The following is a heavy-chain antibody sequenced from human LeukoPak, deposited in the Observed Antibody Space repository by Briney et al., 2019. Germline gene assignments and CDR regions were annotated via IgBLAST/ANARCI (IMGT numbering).Heavy chain of an antibody. J-gene: IGHJ4*02. CDR1: GGSISSGSYY. V-gene: IGHV4-61*02. CDR3: ARAHGYSYGHFDY. D-gene: IGHD5-18*01. Sequence: PSQTLSLTCTVSGGSISSGSYYWRWVRQPAGKGLEWIGRIYTSGSTNYNPSLKSRVTISVDTSKNQFSLKLSSVTAADTAVYYCARAHGYSYGHFDYWGQGTLVTVSS. CDR2: IYTSGST.